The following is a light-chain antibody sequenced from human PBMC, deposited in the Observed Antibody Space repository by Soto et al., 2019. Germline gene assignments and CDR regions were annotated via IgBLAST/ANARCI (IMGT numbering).Light chain of an antibody. V-gene: IGKV3-20*01. CDR1: QSVSNNY. CDR2: DAS. J-gene: IGKJ4*01. Sequence: IVLTHSPATLSLSPGERATLSCRASQSVSNNYLAWYQQKPGQAPRLLIYDASSRATGIPDRFSGGGSGTDFTLTISRLEPEDFAVYYCQQFSSYPLNFGGGTKVDIK. CDR3: QQFSSYPLN.